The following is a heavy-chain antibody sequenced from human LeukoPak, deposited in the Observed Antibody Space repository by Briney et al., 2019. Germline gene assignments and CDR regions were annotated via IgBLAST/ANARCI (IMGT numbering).Heavy chain of an antibody. J-gene: IGHJ6*03. CDR2: MNPNSGNT. CDR3: ARTYYSSSWNYYYYYYMDV. CDR1: GYTFTSYD. Sequence: ASVKVSCKASGYTFTSYDINWVRQATGQGLEWMEWMNPNSGNTGYAQKFQGRVTITRNTSISSAYMELSSLRSEDTAVYYCARTYYSSSWNYYYYYYMDVWGKGTTVTVSS. V-gene: IGHV1-8*03. D-gene: IGHD6-13*01.